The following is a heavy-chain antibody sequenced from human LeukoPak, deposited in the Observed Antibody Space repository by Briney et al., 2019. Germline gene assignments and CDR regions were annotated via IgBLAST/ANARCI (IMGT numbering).Heavy chain of an antibody. CDR3: AKVMRQGSPRYYFDY. J-gene: IGHJ4*02. V-gene: IGHV3-23*01. Sequence: GGSLRLSCAASGFTFSSYAVSWVRQAPGKGLEWVSAISGSGGTTYYADSVKGRFTISRDNSKNTLYLQMNSLRAEDMAVYYCAKVMRQGSPRYYFDYWGQGTLVTVSS. CDR2: ISGSGGTT. D-gene: IGHD3-16*01. CDR1: GFTFSSYA.